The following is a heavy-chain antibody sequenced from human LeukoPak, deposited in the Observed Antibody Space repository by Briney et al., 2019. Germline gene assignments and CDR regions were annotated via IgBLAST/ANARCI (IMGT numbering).Heavy chain of an antibody. Sequence: PGGSLRLSCAASGFTFSRYEMNWVRQAPGKGLEWVSYISSSGSTIYYADSVKGRFTISRDNAKNSLYLQMNSLRAEDTAVYYCARDCSSTSCRYYYYNYMDVWGKGTTVTVSS. V-gene: IGHV3-48*03. J-gene: IGHJ6*03. CDR1: GFTFSRYE. CDR3: ARDCSSTSCRYYYYNYMDV. CDR2: ISSSGSTI. D-gene: IGHD2-2*01.